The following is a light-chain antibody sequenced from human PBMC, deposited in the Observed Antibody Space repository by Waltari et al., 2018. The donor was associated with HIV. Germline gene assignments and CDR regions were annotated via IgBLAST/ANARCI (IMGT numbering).Light chain of an antibody. CDR2: EGT. J-gene: IGLJ1*01. CDR1: SSDIGGYNY. CDR3: FSYRSSSSFAV. V-gene: IGLV2-14*01. Sequence: QSALTQPASVSGPPGQSITISCTGTSSDIGGYNYVSWYQQYPGKAPRLIIYEGTSRPSGISMRLSGSKSGNTVSLTISGLQTEDEAEYYCFSYRSSSSFAVFGTGTKVSVL.